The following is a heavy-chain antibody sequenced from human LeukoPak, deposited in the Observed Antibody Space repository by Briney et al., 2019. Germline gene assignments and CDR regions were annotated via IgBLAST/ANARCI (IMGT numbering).Heavy chain of an antibody. CDR2: IYPGDSDT. CDR1: GYSFTSYW. V-gene: IGHV5-51*01. CDR3: ARSQGSEKEPDSSGSACAFDI. Sequence: GESLKISCKGSGYSFTSYWIGWVRQMPGKGLEWMGIIYPGDSDTRYSPSFQGQVTISADKSISTAYLQWSSLKASDTAMYYCARSQGSEKEPDSSGSACAFDIWGQGTMVTVSS. D-gene: IGHD3-22*01. J-gene: IGHJ3*02.